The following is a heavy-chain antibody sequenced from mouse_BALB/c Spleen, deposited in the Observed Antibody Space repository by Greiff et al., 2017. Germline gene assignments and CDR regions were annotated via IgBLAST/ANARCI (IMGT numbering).Heavy chain of an antibody. CDR2: ISSGGST. CDR1: GFTFSSYA. CDR3: ARAVRQNYFDY. J-gene: IGHJ2*01. Sequence: DVKLVESGGGLVKPGGSLKLSCAASGFTFSSYAMSWVRQTPEKRLEWVASISSGGSTYYPDSVKGRFTISRDNARNILYLQMSSLRSEDTAMYYCARAVRQNYFDYWGQGTTLTVSS. D-gene: IGHD2-14*01. V-gene: IGHV5-6-5*01.